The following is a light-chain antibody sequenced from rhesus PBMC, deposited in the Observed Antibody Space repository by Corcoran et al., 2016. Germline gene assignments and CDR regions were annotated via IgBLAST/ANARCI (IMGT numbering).Light chain of an antibody. CDR3: LQHSTWPRT. V-gene: IGKV3-24*01. CDR2: GAS. CDR1: QSVSSS. J-gene: IGKJ1*01. Sequence: EIVMTQSPATLSLSPGERATLFCRASQSVSSSLAWYPQKPGQAPRPLVYGASIRPTGIPEWFSGSGAGTDFTLTISSLEPEDVAVYYCLQHSTWPRTVGQGTKVEIK.